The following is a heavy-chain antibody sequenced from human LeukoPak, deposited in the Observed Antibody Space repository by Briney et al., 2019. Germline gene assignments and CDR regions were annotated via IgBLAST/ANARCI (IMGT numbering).Heavy chain of an antibody. CDR2: TRSDGRNN. J-gene: IGHJ4*02. D-gene: IGHD3-22*01. CDR3: AKSINSGSLLDY. V-gene: IGHV3-30*02. CDR1: GFTFSNYG. Sequence: GGSLRLSCAASGFTFSNYGMHWVRQAPGKGLEWVAFTRSDGRNNCYVDSVRGRFTISRDNSKNTLYLQMNSLRVEDTAVYYCAKSINSGSLLDYWGQGTLVTVSS.